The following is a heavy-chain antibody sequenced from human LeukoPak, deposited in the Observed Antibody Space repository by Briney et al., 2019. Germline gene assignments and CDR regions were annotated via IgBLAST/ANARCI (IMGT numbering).Heavy chain of an antibody. J-gene: IGHJ4*02. Sequence: PGGSLRLSCAASGFTFSSYEMNWVRQAPGKGLEWVSYISSSGSTIYYADSVKGRFTISRDNAKNSLYLQMNSLRAEDTAVYYCAGYYYGSGTHRHWGQGTLVTVSS. CDR3: AGYYYGSGTHRH. D-gene: IGHD3-10*01. V-gene: IGHV3-48*03. CDR1: GFTFSSYE. CDR2: ISSSGSTI.